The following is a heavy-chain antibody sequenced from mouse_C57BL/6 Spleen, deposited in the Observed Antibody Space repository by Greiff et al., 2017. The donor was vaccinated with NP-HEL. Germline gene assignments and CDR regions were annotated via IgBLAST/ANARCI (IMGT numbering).Heavy chain of an antibody. Sequence: VQLHQSGAELVKPGASVKLSCKASGYTFTSYWMQWVKQRPGQGLEWIGEIDPSASYTNYNQKFKGKATLTVDTSSSTAYLQLSSLTSEDSAVYYFASNWGVDYWGQGTTLTVSS. D-gene: IGHD4-1*01. CDR1: GYTFTSYW. J-gene: IGHJ2*01. CDR2: IDPSASYT. V-gene: IGHV1-50*01. CDR3: ASNWGVDY.